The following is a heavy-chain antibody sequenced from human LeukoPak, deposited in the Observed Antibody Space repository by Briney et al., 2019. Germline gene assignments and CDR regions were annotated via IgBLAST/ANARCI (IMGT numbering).Heavy chain of an antibody. D-gene: IGHD3-10*01. CDR3: ARVGRTGSGSYYSYFDY. CDR1: GGSISSSSYY. Sequence: SETLSLTCTVSGGSISSSSYYWGWIRQPPGKGLEWIGSIYYSGSTYYNPSLKSRVTISVDTSKNQFSLKLSSVTAADTAVYYCARVGRTGSGSYYSYFDYWGQGTLVTVSS. V-gene: IGHV4-39*07. CDR2: IYYSGST. J-gene: IGHJ4*02.